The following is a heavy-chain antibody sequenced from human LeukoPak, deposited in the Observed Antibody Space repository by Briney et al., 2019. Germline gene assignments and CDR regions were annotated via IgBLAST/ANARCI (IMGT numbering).Heavy chain of an antibody. CDR2: ISGSGGST. V-gene: IGHV3-23*01. Sequence: SXISGSGGSTYYADSVKGRFTISRDNSKNTLYLQMNSLRAEDTAVYYCGKGVYYGSGSYYSLFDYWGQGTLVTVSS. J-gene: IGHJ4*02. D-gene: IGHD3-10*01. CDR3: GKGVYYGSGSYYSLFDY.